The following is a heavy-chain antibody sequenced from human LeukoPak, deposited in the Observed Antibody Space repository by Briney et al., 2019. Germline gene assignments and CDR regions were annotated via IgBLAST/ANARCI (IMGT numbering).Heavy chain of an antibody. CDR3: ARRAGAYSHPYDY. V-gene: IGHV3-23*01. Sequence: GGSLRLSCAASGFSFSSNGMSWVRQAPGKRLEWVSTISGIGDRTYYADSVKGRFTISRDNSKNTLYLQLNSLRAEDTAVYYCARRAGAYSHPYDYWGQGTLVTVSS. CDR1: GFSFSSNG. D-gene: IGHD4/OR15-4a*01. CDR2: ISGIGDRT. J-gene: IGHJ4*02.